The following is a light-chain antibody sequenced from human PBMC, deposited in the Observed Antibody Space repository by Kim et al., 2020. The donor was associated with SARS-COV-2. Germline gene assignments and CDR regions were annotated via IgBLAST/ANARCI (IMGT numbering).Light chain of an antibody. J-gene: IGLJ3*02. Sequence: GTVTPTCAFSAGAVTSGRHPNWFQQNPGQAPRTLMYSTSNKHSWTPARFSGSLLGDKAALTLSGVQPEDEAEYYGLLFYGGAWVFGGGTQLTVL. CDR1: AGAVTSGRH. CDR3: LLFYGGAWV. V-gene: IGLV7-43*01. CDR2: STS.